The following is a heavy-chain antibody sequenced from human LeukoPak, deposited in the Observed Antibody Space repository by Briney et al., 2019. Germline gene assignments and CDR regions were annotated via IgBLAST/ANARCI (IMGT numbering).Heavy chain of an antibody. J-gene: IGHJ3*02. CDR2: ISSSSSTI. D-gene: IGHD4-17*01. CDR1: GFTFSSYS. V-gene: IGHV3-48*01. CDR3: ARGHGDRDAFDI. Sequence: TGGSLRLSCAASGFTFSSYSMNWVRQAPGKGLEWVSYISSSSSTIYYVDSVKGRFTISRDNAKNSLYLQMNSLRAEDTAVYYCARGHGDRDAFDIWGQGTMVTASS.